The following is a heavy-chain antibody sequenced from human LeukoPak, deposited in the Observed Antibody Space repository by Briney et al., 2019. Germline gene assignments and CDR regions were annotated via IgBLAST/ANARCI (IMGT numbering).Heavy chain of an antibody. D-gene: IGHD4-17*01. J-gene: IGHJ3*02. Sequence: GGSLRLSCAASGFTFSSYAMHWVRQAPGKGLEWVSSISSSSSYIYYADSVKGRFTVSRDNARNSLELQMNSLRAEDTAVYYCARSRRDGDYLFNAFDIWGQGTMVTVSS. CDR3: ARSRRDGDYLFNAFDI. CDR1: GFTFSSYA. CDR2: ISSSSSYI. V-gene: IGHV3-21*01.